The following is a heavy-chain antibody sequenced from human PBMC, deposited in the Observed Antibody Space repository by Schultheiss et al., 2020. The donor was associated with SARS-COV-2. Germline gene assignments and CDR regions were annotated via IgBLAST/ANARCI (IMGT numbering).Heavy chain of an antibody. Sequence: GGSLRLSCAASGFTFSNYWMHWVRQAPGKGLVWVSAISGSGGSTYYADSVKGRFTISRDNSKNTLYLQMNSLRAEDTAVYYCATGHCSGGSCPPYWGQGTLVTVSS. CDR3: ATGHCSGGSCPPY. CDR2: ISGSGGST. D-gene: IGHD2-15*01. V-gene: IGHV3-23*01. CDR1: GFTFSNYW. J-gene: IGHJ4*02.